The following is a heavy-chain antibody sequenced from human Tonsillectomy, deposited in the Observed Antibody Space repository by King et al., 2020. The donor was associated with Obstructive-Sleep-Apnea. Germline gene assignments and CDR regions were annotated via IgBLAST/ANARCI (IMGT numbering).Heavy chain of an antibody. V-gene: IGHV1-18*04. J-gene: IGHJ4*02. CDR2: ISAYNGNT. CDR1: GYTFTSYG. CDR3: AGDSNDDFWSGYCLH. Sequence: VQLVESGAEVKKPGASVKVSCKASGYTFTSYGISWVRQAPGQGLEWMGWISAYNGNTNYSQKLQGRVTMTTDPTTSTAYKELRSLRSDDTAVYYCAGDSNDDFWSGYCLHWGQGTLVTVSS. D-gene: IGHD3-3*01.